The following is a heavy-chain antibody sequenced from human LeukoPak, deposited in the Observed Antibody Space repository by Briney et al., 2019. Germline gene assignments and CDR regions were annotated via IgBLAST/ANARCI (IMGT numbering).Heavy chain of an antibody. D-gene: IGHD1-26*01. V-gene: IGHV3-48*02. J-gene: IGHJ4*02. CDR3: ARLGTQGATVVY. CDR2: ISSSSTI. CDR1: GFTFSSYS. Sequence: GGSLRLSCAASGFTFSSYSMNWVRQAPGKGLERVSYISSSSTIYYADSVKGRFTISRDNDKNSLYLQMNSLRDEDTAVYYCARLGTQGATVVYWGQGTLVTVSS.